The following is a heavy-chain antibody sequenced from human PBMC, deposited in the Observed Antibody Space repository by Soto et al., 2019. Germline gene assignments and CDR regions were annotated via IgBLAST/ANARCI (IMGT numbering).Heavy chain of an antibody. J-gene: IGHJ4*02. Sequence: SETLSLTCTVSGDSITASYSNWACIRQPPGKGLEWIGTFYYSGTTSQNPPLRSRITISGDTSRNQFSLNLRSVTAADSCVYYCAKLVRDDVRRSDLDHWGQGTLVTVSS. CDR1: GDSITASYSN. CDR2: FYYSGTT. CDR3: AKLVRDDVRRSDLDH. D-gene: IGHD3-10*02. V-gene: IGHV4-39*01.